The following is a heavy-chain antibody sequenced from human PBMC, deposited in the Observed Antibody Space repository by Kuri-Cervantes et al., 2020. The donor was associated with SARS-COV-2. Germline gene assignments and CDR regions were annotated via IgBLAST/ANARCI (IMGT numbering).Heavy chain of an antibody. D-gene: IGHD3-9*01. CDR1: GFTFSSYA. CDR2: ISGSGGST. CDR3: ARDRDVLRYFDWSIGGWFDP. Sequence: GESLKISCAASGFTFSSYAMSWVRQAPGKGLEWVSAISGSGGSTYYADSVKGRFTISRDNSKNTLYLQMNSLRAEDTAVYYCARDRDVLRYFDWSIGGWFDPWGQGTLVTVSS. J-gene: IGHJ5*02. V-gene: IGHV3-23*01.